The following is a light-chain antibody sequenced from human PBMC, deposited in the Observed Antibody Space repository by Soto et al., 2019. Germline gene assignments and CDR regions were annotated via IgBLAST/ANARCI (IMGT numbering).Light chain of an antibody. Sequence: EILLTQSPVTLSLSPGERATLSCRASQSVSSNYLAWYQQKPGQAPRLLIYGASSRATGIPDRFSGSGSGTDFTLTISRLVPEDFAVYYCQQYGSSSWTFGQGTKVDIK. V-gene: IGKV3-20*01. J-gene: IGKJ1*01. CDR3: QQYGSSSWT. CDR2: GAS. CDR1: QSVSSNY.